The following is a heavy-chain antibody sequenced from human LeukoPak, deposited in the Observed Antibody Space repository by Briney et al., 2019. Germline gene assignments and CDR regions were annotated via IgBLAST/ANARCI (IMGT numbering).Heavy chain of an antibody. V-gene: IGHV3-48*03. D-gene: IGHD2/OR15-2a*01. CDR3: AKDSAKKYDDY. CDR1: GLTFSSYE. Sequence: GGSLRLSCAASGLTFSSYEMNWVRQAPGRGLEWVSYISSSGSSIYYADSVKGRFTISRENSKNTLYLQMNSLRAEDTAVYYCAKDSAKKYDDYWGQGTLVTVSS. J-gene: IGHJ4*02. CDR2: ISSSGSSI.